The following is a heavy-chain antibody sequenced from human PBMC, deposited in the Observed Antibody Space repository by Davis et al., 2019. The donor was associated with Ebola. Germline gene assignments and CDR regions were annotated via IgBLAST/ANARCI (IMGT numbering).Heavy chain of an antibody. CDR3: ARHGNHYYYGMDV. CDR1: GGSISSGDYY. J-gene: IGHJ6*02. D-gene: IGHD1-14*01. V-gene: IGHV4-30-4*01. CDR2: IYYSGST. Sequence: SETLSLTCTVSGGSISSGDYYWSWIRQPPGKGLEWIGYIYYSGSTYYNPSLKSRVTISVDTSKNQFSLKLSSVTAADTAVYYCARHGNHYYYGMDVWGQGTTVTVSS.